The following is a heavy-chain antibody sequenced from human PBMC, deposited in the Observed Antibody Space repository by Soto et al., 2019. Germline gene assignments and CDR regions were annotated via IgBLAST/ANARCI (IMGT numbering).Heavy chain of an antibody. CDR2: INPNSGGT. V-gene: IGHV1-2*04. CDR3: ARSPPWAYYYDSSGYFNWFDP. J-gene: IGHJ5*02. CDR1: GYTFTGYY. Sequence: ASVKVSCKASGYTFTGYYMHRVRQAPGQGLEWMGWINPNSGGTNYAQKFRGWVTMTRDTSISTAYMELSRLRSDDTAVYYCARSPPWAYYYDSSGYFNWFDPWGQGTLVTVSS. D-gene: IGHD3-22*01.